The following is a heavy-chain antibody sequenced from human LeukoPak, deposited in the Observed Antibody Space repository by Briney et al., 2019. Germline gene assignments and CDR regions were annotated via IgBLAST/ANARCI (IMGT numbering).Heavy chain of an antibody. CDR2: LNPHSGGT. CDR1: GYTLRDYY. V-gene: IGHV1-2*02. J-gene: IGHJ6*02. Sequence: ASVKVSCEASGYTLRDYYIYWVRQAPGQGLEWLGWLNPHSGGTNYAQKFRGRVTLTSDTSISTAYMELSLLNSDDTAIYYCARGLRIINGLDVWGQGTTVIVSS. CDR3: ARGLRIINGLDV.